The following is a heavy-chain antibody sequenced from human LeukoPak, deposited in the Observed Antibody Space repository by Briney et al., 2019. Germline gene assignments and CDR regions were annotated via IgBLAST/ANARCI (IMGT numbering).Heavy chain of an antibody. CDR3: ARRRPRYCTNDVCYTGYNWFDP. CDR1: GGSFSGYY. D-gene: IGHD2-8*01. Sequence: SETLSPTCAVYGGSFSGYYWSWIRQPPGKGLEWIGEINHSGSTNYNPSLKSRVTISVDTSKNQFSLKLSSVTAADTAVYYCARRRPRYCTNDVCYTGYNWFDPWGQGTLVTVSS. J-gene: IGHJ5*02. CDR2: INHSGST. V-gene: IGHV4-34*01.